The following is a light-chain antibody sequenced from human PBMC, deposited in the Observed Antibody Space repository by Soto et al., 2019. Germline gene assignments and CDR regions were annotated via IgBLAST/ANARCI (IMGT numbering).Light chain of an antibody. J-gene: IGLJ1*01. CDR1: SSNIGAGND. V-gene: IGLV1-40*01. CDR2: GNS. CDR3: QSYDSSLSGYV. Sequence: QSVLTQPPSVSGAPGQRVTISCTGGSSNIGAGNDVPWYQQLPGTAPKLLIYGNSNRPSGVPDRFSGSKSGTSASLAITGLQSEDEADYYCQSYDSSLSGYVFGTGTKLTVL.